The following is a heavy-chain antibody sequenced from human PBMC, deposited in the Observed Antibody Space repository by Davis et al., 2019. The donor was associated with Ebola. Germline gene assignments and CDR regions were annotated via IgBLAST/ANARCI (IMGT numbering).Heavy chain of an antibody. J-gene: IGHJ4*02. CDR2: IKQDGSAK. CDR1: GLTFSTYW. Sequence: GESLKISCEASGLTFSTYWMSWVRQAQGKGLEWVASIKQDGSAKHYVASVRGRFTISRDNAKNSLYLQMNSLRAEDTAAYHCTTYSTSSGGLEYWGQGTLVTVSS. V-gene: IGHV3-7*01. D-gene: IGHD4-11*01. CDR3: TTYSTSSGGLEY.